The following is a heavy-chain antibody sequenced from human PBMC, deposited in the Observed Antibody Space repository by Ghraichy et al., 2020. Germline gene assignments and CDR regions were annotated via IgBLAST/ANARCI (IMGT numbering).Heavy chain of an antibody. D-gene: IGHD6-19*01. V-gene: IGHV3-23*01. Sequence: GESLNISCAASEFTFSNCPMSWVRQAPGKRLEWVSSISVSGDVTFYADSVQGRFTVSRDNSKNTLYLQMNSLRDDDTAVYSCARIAVSGRWYFDLWGRGTQVTVSS. CDR2: ISVSGDVT. CDR3: ARIAVSGRWYFDL. J-gene: IGHJ2*01. CDR1: EFTFSNCP.